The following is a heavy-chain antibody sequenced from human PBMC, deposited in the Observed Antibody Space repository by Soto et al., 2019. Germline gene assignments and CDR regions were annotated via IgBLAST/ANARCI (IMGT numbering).Heavy chain of an antibody. D-gene: IGHD1-26*01. V-gene: IGHV1-69*08. Sequence: QVQLVQSGAEVKKPGSSVKVSCKASGGTFSSYTISWVRQAPGQGLEWMGRIIPILGIANYAQKFQGRVTITADKSTSTAYMELSSLRSEDTAVYYCARDIWGGGSYPGMDVWGQGTTVTVSS. CDR3: ARDIWGGGSYPGMDV. CDR2: IIPILGIA. J-gene: IGHJ6*02. CDR1: GGTFSSYT.